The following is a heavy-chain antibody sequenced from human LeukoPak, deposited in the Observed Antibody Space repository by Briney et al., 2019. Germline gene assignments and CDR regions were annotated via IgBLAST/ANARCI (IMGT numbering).Heavy chain of an antibody. CDR1: GFTFSSYS. V-gene: IGHV3-21*01. CDR3: ARDSYTYDYGLDL. CDR2: ISSSSSYI. Sequence: GGSLRLSCAASGFTFSSYSMNWVRQAPGKGLEWVSSISSSSSYIYYADSVKGRFTISRDNAKNSLYLQMNNLRAEDTAVYYYARDSYTYDYGLDLWGQGTMVTVSS. D-gene: IGHD4-17*01. J-gene: IGHJ5*02.